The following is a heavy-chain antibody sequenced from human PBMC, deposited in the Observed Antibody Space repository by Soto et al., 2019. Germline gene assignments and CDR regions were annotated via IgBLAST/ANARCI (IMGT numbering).Heavy chain of an antibody. CDR3: ASSSASGYRAFDY. D-gene: IGHD2-15*01. Sequence: QVQLVQSGAEVKKPGSSVRVSCKASGDTFSFYSINWVRQAPGLGLEWVGRINPILSMSNYAQRFQGRVTATADKSPSTAYRELSSLRSEDTAMYYCASSSASGYRAFDYWGQGALGTVSS. V-gene: IGHV1-69*02. J-gene: IGHJ4*02. CDR2: INPILSMS. CDR1: GDTFSFYS.